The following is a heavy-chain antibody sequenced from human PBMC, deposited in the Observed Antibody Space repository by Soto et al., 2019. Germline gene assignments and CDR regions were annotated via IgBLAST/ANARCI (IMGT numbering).Heavy chain of an antibody. CDR1: GFTFSSYE. CDR3: ARESGATIKY. V-gene: IGHV3-48*03. J-gene: IGHJ4*02. Sequence: EVQLVESGGGLVQPGGSLRLSCAASGFTFSSYEMNWVRQAPGKGLEWVSYISSSGSTIYYADSVKGRFTISRDNAKNSLYLLMNILRAEDTAVYYCARESGATIKYWGQGTLVTVSS. D-gene: IGHD1-26*01. CDR2: ISSSGSTI.